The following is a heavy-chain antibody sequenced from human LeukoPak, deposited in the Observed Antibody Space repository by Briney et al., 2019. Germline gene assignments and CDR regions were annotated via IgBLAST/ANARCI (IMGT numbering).Heavy chain of an antibody. CDR2: ISSSSSTI. Sequence: PGGSLRLSCAASGFTFSSYSMNWVRQAPGKGLEWVSYISSSSSTIYYTDSVKGRFTISRDNAKNSLYLQMNSLRAEDTAVYYCARDLWFGESARFKDNWFDPWGQGTLVTVSS. V-gene: IGHV3-48*04. CDR1: GFTFSSYS. CDR3: ARDLWFGESARFKDNWFDP. D-gene: IGHD3-10*01. J-gene: IGHJ5*02.